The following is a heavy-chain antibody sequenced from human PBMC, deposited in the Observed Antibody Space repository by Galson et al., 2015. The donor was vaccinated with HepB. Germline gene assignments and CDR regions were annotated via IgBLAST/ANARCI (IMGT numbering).Heavy chain of an antibody. CDR3: ARVYGGKRGAIDY. CDR2: ISSSSSTI. CDR1: GFTFSSYS. Sequence: SLRLSCAASGFTFSSYSMNWVRQAPGKGLEWVSYISSSSSTIYYADSVKGRFTISRDNAKNSLYLQMNSLRAEGTAVYYCARVYGGKRGAIDYWGQGTLVTVSS. J-gene: IGHJ4*02. V-gene: IGHV3-48*01. D-gene: IGHD4-23*01.